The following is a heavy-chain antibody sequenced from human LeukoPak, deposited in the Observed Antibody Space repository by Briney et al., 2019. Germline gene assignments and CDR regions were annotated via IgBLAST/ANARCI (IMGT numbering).Heavy chain of an antibody. CDR1: GFTFSSYA. D-gene: IGHD2/OR15-2a*01. J-gene: IGHJ4*02. V-gene: IGHV3-23*01. CDR3: AKSRTTAGYYFDY. Sequence: GGSLRLSCAASGFTFSSYAMSWVRQAPGKGLEWVSIISGSGGTTYYADSVKGRFTISRDNSKNTLYLQMNSLRAEDTALYYYAKSRTTAGYYFDYWGQGTLVTVSS. CDR2: ISGSGGTT.